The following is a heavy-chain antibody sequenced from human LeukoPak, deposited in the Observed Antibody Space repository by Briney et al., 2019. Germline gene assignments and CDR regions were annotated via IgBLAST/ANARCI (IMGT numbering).Heavy chain of an antibody. Sequence: SETLSLTCTVSGGSISSGDYYWSWIRQPPGKGLEWIGYIYYSGSTYSNPSLKSRVTISVDTSKNQFSLKLSSVTAADTAVYYCARAPFLFSYYDILTGYYIPIAFDIWGQGTMVTVSS. CDR2: IYYSGST. D-gene: IGHD3-9*01. CDR1: GGSISSGDYY. V-gene: IGHV4-30-4*01. CDR3: ARAPFLFSYYDILTGYYIPIAFDI. J-gene: IGHJ3*02.